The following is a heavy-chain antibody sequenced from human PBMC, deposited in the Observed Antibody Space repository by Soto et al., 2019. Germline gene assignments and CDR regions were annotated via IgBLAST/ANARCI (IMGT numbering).Heavy chain of an antibody. CDR3: ANDGDGTESGY. V-gene: IGHV3-30*18. D-gene: IGHD2-8*02. J-gene: IGHJ4*02. CDR2: ISYDGSNK. Sequence: QVQLVESGGGVVQPGRSLRLSCAASGFTFSSYGMHWVRQAPGKGLEWVAVISYDGSNKYYADSVKGRFTISRDNSKNTLYLQMNSLRAEDTAVYYCANDGDGTESGYWGQGTLVTVSS. CDR1: GFTFSSYG.